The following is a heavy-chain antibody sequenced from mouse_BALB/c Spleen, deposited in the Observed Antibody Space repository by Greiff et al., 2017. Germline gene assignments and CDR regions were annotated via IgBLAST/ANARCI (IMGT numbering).Heavy chain of an antibody. V-gene: IGHV5-6-3*01. D-gene: IGHD2-14*01. CDR2: INSNGGST. CDR1: GFTFSSYG. CDR3: ARDHRYDAMDY. Sequence: EVMLVESGGGLVQPGGSLKLSCAASGFTFSSYGMSWVRQTPDKRLELVATINSNGGSTYYPDSVKGRFTISRDNAKNTLYLQMSSLKSEDTAMYYCARDHRYDAMDYWGQGTSVTVSS. J-gene: IGHJ4*01.